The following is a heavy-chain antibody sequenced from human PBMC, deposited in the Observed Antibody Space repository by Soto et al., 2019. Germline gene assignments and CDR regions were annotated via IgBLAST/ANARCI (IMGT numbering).Heavy chain of an antibody. V-gene: IGHV3-15*01. CDR1: EFTFSNAW. CDR2: IKSKSDGGTT. J-gene: IGHJ4*02. Sequence: EVRLVESGGGLVKPGGSLRLSCAAPEFTFSNAWMSWVRQAPGKGLEWVGHIKSKSDGGTTDFAAPVKGRFTISRDDSKNTLYLQMNSLKTEDPAVYYCTAAGRDNYGLDYWGQGTLVTVSS. CDR3: TAAGRDNYGLDY. D-gene: IGHD3-16*01.